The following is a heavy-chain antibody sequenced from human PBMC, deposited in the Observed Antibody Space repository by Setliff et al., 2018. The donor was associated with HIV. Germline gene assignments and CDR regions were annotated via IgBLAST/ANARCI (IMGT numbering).Heavy chain of an antibody. J-gene: IGHJ3*02. D-gene: IGHD3-22*01. CDR2: IFYSGFT. V-gene: IGHV4-39*01. CDR1: GDSISTNSPY. Sequence: SETLSLTCTVSGDSISTNSPYWAWIRQPPGKGLEWIGTIFYSGFTYYNPPLKGRVSIAVDTSKNQISLRLSSVTVADTAVYYCARHWDYDRSSSYFRAFDIWGQGTMVTVSS. CDR3: ARHWDYDRSSSYFRAFDI.